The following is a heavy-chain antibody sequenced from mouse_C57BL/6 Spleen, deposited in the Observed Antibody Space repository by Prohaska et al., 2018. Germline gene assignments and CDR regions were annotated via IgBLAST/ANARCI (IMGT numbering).Heavy chain of an antibody. Sequence: PGASVKLSCKASGYTFTSYWMQWVKQRPGQGLEWIGEIDPSDSYTNYNQKFKGKATLTVDTSSSTAYMQLSSLTSEDSAVYYCARGIKSFAYWGQGTLVTVSA. CDR1: GYTFTSYW. V-gene: IGHV1-50*01. J-gene: IGHJ3*01. CDR3: ARGIKSFAY. D-gene: IGHD1-3*01. CDR2: IDPSDSYT.